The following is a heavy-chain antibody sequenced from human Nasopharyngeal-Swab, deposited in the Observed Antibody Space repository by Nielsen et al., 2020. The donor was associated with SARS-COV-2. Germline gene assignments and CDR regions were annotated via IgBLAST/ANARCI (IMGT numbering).Heavy chain of an antibody. D-gene: IGHD2-15*01. J-gene: IGHJ6*02. CDR3: ARMPSSPYYYYYYGMDV. CDR2: IYYSGST. V-gene: IGHV4-59*08. CDR1: GGSVSSYY. Sequence: SETLSLTCSVSGGSVSSYYWSWIRQPQGKGLEWIGYIYYSGSTNYNPSLKSRVTISVDTSENLFSLKLSSVTAADTAVYYCARMPSSPYYYYYYGMDVWGQGTTVTVSS.